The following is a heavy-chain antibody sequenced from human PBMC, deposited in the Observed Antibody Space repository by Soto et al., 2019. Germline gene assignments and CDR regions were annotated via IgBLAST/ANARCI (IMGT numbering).Heavy chain of an antibody. J-gene: IGHJ4*02. CDR1: GFTVSSHG. D-gene: IGHD6-25*01. V-gene: IGHV3-23*01. Sequence: GGSLRRCCAASGFTVSSHGMSWVRQAPGKGLECVSGISTGGGSTDYADSVKGRFTISRDNSKNTRHLQMKSLRAEDTAVYYCARSREIIASAGSFDYWGQGTLVTVSS. CDR2: ISTGGGST. CDR3: ARSREIIASAGSFDY.